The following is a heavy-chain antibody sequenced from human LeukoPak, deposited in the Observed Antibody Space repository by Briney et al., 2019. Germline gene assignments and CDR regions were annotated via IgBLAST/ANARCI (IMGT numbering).Heavy chain of an antibody. Sequence: SETLSLTCTVPGGSISSYYWSWIRQPPGKGLEWIGYIYYSGSTNYNPSLKSRVTISVDTSKNQFSLKLSSVTAADTAVYYCARGPNYGGNSDAFDIWGQGTMVTVSS. J-gene: IGHJ3*02. CDR3: ARGPNYGGNSDAFDI. CDR2: IYYSGST. V-gene: IGHV4-59*01. CDR1: GGSISSYY. D-gene: IGHD4-23*01.